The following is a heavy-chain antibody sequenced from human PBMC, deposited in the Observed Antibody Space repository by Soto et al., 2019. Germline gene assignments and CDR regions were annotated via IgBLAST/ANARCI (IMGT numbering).Heavy chain of an antibody. CDR1: GFIVSSDW. J-gene: IGHJ5*02. D-gene: IGHD6-19*01. CDR2: IKSKIDGGTT. CDR3: TTATQSALAEDTSRS. V-gene: IGHV3-15*01. Sequence: EVQLVEAGGGLVKPGGSLRLSCTVSGFIVSSDWMNWVRQAPGKGLEWVGRIKSKIDGGTTEYAAPVQGRFTISLEDSKNMLYLQMESLRTEDTVGYYCTTATQSALAEDTSRSWGQGTLVTVSS.